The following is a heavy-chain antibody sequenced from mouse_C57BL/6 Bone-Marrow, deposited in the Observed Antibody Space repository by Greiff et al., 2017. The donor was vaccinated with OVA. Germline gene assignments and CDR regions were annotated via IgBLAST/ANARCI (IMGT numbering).Heavy chain of an antibody. J-gene: IGHJ2*01. V-gene: IGHV1-82*01. CDR1: GYAFSSSW. CDR3: ARRYYGNYVPFYYFDY. D-gene: IGHD2-1*01. Sequence: QVQLKQSGPELVKPGASVKISCKASGYAFSSSWMNWVKQRPGKGLEWIGRIYPGDGDTNYNGKFKGKATLTADKSSSTAYMQLSSLTSEDSAVYFCARRYYGNYVPFYYFDYWGQGTTLTVSS. CDR2: IYPGDGDT.